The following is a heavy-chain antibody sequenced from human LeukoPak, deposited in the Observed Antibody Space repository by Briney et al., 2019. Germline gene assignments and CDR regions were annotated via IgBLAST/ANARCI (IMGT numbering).Heavy chain of an antibody. Sequence: GGSLRLSCAASGFTFRTYEVNWVRQAPGKGLEWVSYISSSGSTMYYADSVKGRFTVSRDNAKNSLFLQMNSLRAEDTAVYYCARVRVTVTTLDYWGQGALVTVSS. V-gene: IGHV3-48*03. CDR1: GFTFRTYE. J-gene: IGHJ4*02. CDR2: ISSSGSTM. D-gene: IGHD4-17*01. CDR3: ARVRVTVTTLDY.